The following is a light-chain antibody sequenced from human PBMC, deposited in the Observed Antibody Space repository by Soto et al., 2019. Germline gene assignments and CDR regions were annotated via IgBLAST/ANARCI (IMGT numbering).Light chain of an antibody. V-gene: IGLV2-14*01. CDR1: SRDVGGYNY. CDR2: EVS. J-gene: IGLJ2*01. CDR3: SSYAVSTPLVI. Sequence: QSALTQPASVSGSPGQSITISCTGTSRDVGGYNYVSWHQQHPGKAPKVIITEVSNRPSGVSNRFSGSKSGNTASLTISGLQAEDEADYYCSSYAVSTPLVIFGGGTKVTVL.